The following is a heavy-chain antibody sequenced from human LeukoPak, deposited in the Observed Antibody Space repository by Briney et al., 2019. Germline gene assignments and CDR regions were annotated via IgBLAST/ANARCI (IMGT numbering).Heavy chain of an antibody. Sequence: SETLSLTCTVSGGSISTSSYYWGWIRQPPGKGLEWIGNIYYSGSTFYNPSLKSRVTISVDTSKNQFSLKLSSVTAADTAVYYCARGRRKLWLHSWFDPWGQGTLVTVSS. CDR2: IYYSGST. V-gene: IGHV4-39*01. CDR1: GGSISTSSYY. D-gene: IGHD5-18*01. CDR3: ARGRRKLWLHSWFDP. J-gene: IGHJ5*02.